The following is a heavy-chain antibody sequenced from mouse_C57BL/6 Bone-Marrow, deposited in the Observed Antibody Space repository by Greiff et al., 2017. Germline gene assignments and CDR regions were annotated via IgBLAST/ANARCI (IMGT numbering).Heavy chain of an antibody. D-gene: IGHD1-1*01. Sequence: EVQLQQSGAELVRPGASVKLSCTASGFNFKDDYMHWVKQRPEQGLEWIGWIDPENGDTEYATKFQGKATITADTSSNTAYLQLSSLTSEDTAVYYGTTFGYYYGLWYFDVWGTGTTVTVSS. V-gene: IGHV14-4*01. CDR1: GFNFKDDY. CDR2: IDPENGDT. CDR3: TTFGYYYGLWYFDV. J-gene: IGHJ1*03.